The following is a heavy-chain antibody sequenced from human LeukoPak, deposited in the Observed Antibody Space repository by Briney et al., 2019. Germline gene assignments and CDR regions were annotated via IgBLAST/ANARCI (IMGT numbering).Heavy chain of an antibody. CDR2: INHSGST. V-gene: IGHV4-34*01. J-gene: IGHJ6*02. CDR3: ARGVGGITMVRGRPYGMDV. D-gene: IGHD3-10*01. Sequence: PSETLSLTCAVYGGSFSGYYWSWIRQPPGEGLEWIGEINHSGSTNYNPSLKSRVTISVDTSKNQFSLKLTSVTAADTAVYYCARGVGGITMVRGRPYGMDVWGQGTTVTVSS. CDR1: GGSFSGYY.